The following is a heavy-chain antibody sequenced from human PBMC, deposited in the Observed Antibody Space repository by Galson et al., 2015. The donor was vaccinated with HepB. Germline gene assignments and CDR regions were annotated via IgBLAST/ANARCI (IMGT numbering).Heavy chain of an antibody. CDR2: IRSKASSHAT. J-gene: IGHJ4*02. CDR1: GFTFSGPA. V-gene: IGHV3-73*01. CDR3: ARLRDFSGYSSR. Sequence: SLRLSCAASGFTFSGPAIHWVRQASGKGLEWVGRIRSKASSHATAYTASLKGRFTISRDDSKNTAYLHMNSLKTEDTAVYYCARLRDFSGYSSRWGQGTLVTVSS. D-gene: IGHD6-13*01.